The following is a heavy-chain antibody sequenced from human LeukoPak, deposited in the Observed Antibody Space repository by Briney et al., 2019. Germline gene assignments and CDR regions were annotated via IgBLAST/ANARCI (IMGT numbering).Heavy chain of an antibody. V-gene: IGHV4-39*07. J-gene: IGHJ6*03. CDR2: IYYSGST. CDR3: ARDSADCSSTSCYRYYYYYYYMDV. Sequence: SETLSLTCTVSGGSISSSSYYWGWIRQPPGKGLEWIGSIYYSGSTYYNPSLKSRVTISVDTSKNQFSLKLSSVTAADTAVYYCARDSADCSSTSCYRYYYYYYYMDVWGKGTTVTVSS. D-gene: IGHD2-2*02. CDR1: GGSISSSSYY.